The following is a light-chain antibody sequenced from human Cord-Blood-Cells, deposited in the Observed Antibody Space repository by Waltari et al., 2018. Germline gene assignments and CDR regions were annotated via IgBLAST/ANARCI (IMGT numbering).Light chain of an antibody. V-gene: IGLV2-14*01. Sequence: QSALTQPASVSGSPGQSITISYTGTSSDVGGYNYVSWYQPHPGKAPKLMIYDVSNRPSGVSNRFSGSKSGNTASLTISGLQAEDEADYYCSSYTSSSTWVFGGGTKLTVL. CDR1: SSDVGGYNY. CDR2: DVS. CDR3: SSYTSSSTWV. J-gene: IGLJ3*02.